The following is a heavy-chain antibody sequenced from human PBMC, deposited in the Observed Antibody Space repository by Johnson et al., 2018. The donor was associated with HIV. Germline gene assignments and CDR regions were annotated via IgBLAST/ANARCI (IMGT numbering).Heavy chain of an antibody. D-gene: IGHD2-15*01. J-gene: IGHJ3*02. Sequence: QVQLVESGGGLVQPGGSLRLSCAASRFTFINYAMHWVRQAPGKGLEWVAFIRYDGSNKYYADSVKGRFTISRDNSKNTLYLQMNSLKAEDTAVYYCAKSSGSSGAFDIWGQGTMVTVSS. V-gene: IGHV3-30*02. CDR2: IRYDGSNK. CDR3: AKSSGSSGAFDI. CDR1: RFTFINYA.